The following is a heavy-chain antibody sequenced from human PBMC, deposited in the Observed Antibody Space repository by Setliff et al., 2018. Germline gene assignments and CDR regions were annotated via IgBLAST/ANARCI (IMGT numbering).Heavy chain of an antibody. CDR3: ARDLDYQYYYETSGRDAFDI. J-gene: IGHJ3*02. CDR2: ISGYNGYT. D-gene: IGHD3-22*01. Sequence: ASVKVSCKASGYTFSNYGTSWVRQAPGQGLEWMGWISGYNGYTVYAQKLQGRVTLTTDTSTSTAYMELRSLRSDDTAVYYCARDLDYQYYYETSGRDAFDIWGLGTMVTVS. CDR1: GYTFSNYG. V-gene: IGHV1-18*01.